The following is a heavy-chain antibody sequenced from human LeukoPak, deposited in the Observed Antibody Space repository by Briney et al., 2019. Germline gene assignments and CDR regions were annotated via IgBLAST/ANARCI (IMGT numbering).Heavy chain of an antibody. CDR3: ARDVRSRTQNTYYYDSSGYLW. J-gene: IGHJ4*02. CDR2: IYTSGST. V-gene: IGHV4-61*02. CDR1: GGSISSGSYY. D-gene: IGHD3-22*01. Sequence: SQTLSLTCTVSGGSISSGSYYWSWIRQPAGKGLEWIGRIYTSGSTNYNPSLKSRVTISVDTSKNQFSLELSSVTAADTAVYYCARDVRSRTQNTYYYDSSGYLWWGQGTLVTVSS.